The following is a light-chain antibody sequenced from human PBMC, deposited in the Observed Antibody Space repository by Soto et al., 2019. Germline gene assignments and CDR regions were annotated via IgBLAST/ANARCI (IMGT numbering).Light chain of an antibody. CDR1: ERISRH. Sequence: DIQMTQSPSSLSASVGDRVTITCRASERISRHLNWYQQKPGKAPKILIYAASSLQNGVPPRFRGSGSCTDFTPTITNLLPEDCAPYDYEQTYSTLSITFGQGTRL. V-gene: IGKV1-39*01. CDR3: EQTYSTLSIT. CDR2: AAS. J-gene: IGKJ5*01.